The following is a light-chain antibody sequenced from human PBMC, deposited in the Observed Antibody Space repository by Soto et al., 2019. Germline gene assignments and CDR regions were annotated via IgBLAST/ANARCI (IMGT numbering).Light chain of an antibody. J-gene: IGKJ3*01. Sequence: EIVLTQSPGTLSLSPGERATLTCRASQSVTSSYLAWYQQKPCQAPRLLMYGASSRATGIPDRFSGSRSGTDFTLTISRLEPEDFAVYYCQQYGSSPLTFGPGTKVDIK. CDR3: QQYGSSPLT. V-gene: IGKV3-20*01. CDR2: GAS. CDR1: QSVTSSY.